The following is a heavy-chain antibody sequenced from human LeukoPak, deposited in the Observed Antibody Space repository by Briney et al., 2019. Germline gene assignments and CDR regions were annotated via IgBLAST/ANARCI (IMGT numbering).Heavy chain of an antibody. CDR3: ARDGVPAARPSYNWLDP. Sequence: ASVKVSCKASGYTFTSYGISWVRRAPGQGLEWMGIINPSGGSTSYAQKFQGRVTMTRDTSTSTVYMELSSLRSEDTAVYYCARDGVPAARPSYNWLDPWGQGTLVTVSS. D-gene: IGHD2-2*01. J-gene: IGHJ5*02. CDR2: INPSGGST. V-gene: IGHV1-46*01. CDR1: GYTFTSYG.